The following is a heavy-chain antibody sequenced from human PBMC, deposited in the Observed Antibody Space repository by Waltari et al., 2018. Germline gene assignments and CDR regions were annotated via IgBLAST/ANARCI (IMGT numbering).Heavy chain of an antibody. CDR2: INPNSGGA. D-gene: IGHD3-3*01. Sequence: QVQLVQSGAEVKKPGASVKVSCKASGYTCTGHYIHWVRQAPGQGLEWMGWINPNSGGANYAQRFLGRVTMTRDTSISTAYMELNSLRSDDTALYYCGREIGVSWRVIDYWGQGTLVTVSS. J-gene: IGHJ4*02. CDR1: GYTCTGHY. V-gene: IGHV1-2*02. CDR3: GREIGVSWRVIDY.